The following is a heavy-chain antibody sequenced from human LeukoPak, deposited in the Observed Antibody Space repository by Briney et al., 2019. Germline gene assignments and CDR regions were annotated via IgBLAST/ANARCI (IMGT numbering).Heavy chain of an antibody. V-gene: IGHV4-34*01. CDR3: ARVQTPGIAAAGPDY. D-gene: IGHD6-13*01. J-gene: IGHJ4*02. Sequence: PSETLSLTCAVYGGSFSGYYGSWIRQPPGKGLEWIGEINHSGSTNYNPSLKSRVTISVDTSKNQFSLKLSSVTAADTAVYYCARVQTPGIAAAGPDYWGQGTLVTVSS. CDR2: INHSGST. CDR1: GGSFSGYY.